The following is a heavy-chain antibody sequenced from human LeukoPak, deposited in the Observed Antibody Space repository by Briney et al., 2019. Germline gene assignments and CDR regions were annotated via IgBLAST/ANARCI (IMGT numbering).Heavy chain of an antibody. Sequence: SETLSLTCAVYGVSFSGYYWSWLPQPPGKGLEWSVEINHSGSTNYNPPHKSRVTISVDTSKHQFSLKLSDVTAADRAVYYCARGSRNFDWLVDYWGQGTLVTVSS. J-gene: IGHJ4*02. D-gene: IGHD3-9*01. V-gene: IGHV4-34*01. CDR2: INHSGST. CDR3: ARGSRNFDWLVDY. CDR1: GVSFSGYY.